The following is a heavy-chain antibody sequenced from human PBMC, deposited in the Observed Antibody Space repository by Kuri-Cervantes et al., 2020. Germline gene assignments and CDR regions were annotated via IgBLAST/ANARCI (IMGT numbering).Heavy chain of an antibody. D-gene: IGHD3-3*01. CDR3: ARERNVLRFFDI. V-gene: IGHV1-2*04. CDR1: GYTFTGYY. CDR2: INPNSGGT. Sequence: ASVKVSCKASGYTFTGYYMHWVRQAPGQGLEWMGWINPNSGGTNYAQKFQGWATMTRDTSISTAYMELSSLRSEDTAVYYFARERNVLRFFDIWGQGTMVTVSS. J-gene: IGHJ3*02.